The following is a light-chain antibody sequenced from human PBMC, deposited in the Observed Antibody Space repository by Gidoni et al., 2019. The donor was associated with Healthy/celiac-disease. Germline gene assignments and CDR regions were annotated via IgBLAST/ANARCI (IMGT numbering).Light chain of an antibody. CDR2: DAS. CDR1: QDISNY. Sequence: DIQLTHSPSSLSASVGDRVTITCQASQDISNYLNWYQQKPGKAPKLLIYDASNLETGVPSRVSGSGSGTDFTFTISSLQPEDIATYYWQQYDNPFTFGQGTRLEIK. CDR3: QQYDNPFT. J-gene: IGKJ5*01. V-gene: IGKV1-33*01.